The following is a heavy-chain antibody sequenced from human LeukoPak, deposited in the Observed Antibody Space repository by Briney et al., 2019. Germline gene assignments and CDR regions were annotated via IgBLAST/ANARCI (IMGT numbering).Heavy chain of an antibody. J-gene: IGHJ4*02. V-gene: IGHV4-61*02. CDR2: IYTSGST. CDR1: GGSISSGSYY. Sequence: SQTLSLTCTVSGGSISSGSYYWSWIRQPAGKGLEWIGRIYTSGSTNYNPSLKSRVTISVDTSKNQFSLKLSSVTAADTAVYYCARESPGSYGLDHWGQGTLVTVSS. CDR3: ARESPGSYGLDH. D-gene: IGHD3-10*01.